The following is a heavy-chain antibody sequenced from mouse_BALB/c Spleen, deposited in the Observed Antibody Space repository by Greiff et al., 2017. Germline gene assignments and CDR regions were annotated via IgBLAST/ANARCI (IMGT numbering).Heavy chain of an antibody. J-gene: IGHJ2*01. D-gene: IGHD3-3*01. CDR2: ISSGGGNT. CDR3: AVGDFDY. Sequence: EVKLMESGGGLVKPGGSLKLSCAASGFTFSSYTMSWVRQTPEKRLEWVATISSGGGNTYYPDSVKGRFTISRDNAKNNLYLQMSSLRSEDTALYYCAVGDFDYWGQGTTLTVSS. CDR1: GFTFSSYT. V-gene: IGHV5-9*03.